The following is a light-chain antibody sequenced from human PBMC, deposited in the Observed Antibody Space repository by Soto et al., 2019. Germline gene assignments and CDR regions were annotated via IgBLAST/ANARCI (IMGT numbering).Light chain of an antibody. V-gene: IGLV2-23*01. CDR1: SSDVGTYNL. CDR2: EGS. Sequence: QSVLTQPASVSGSPGQSITISCTGTSSDVGTYNLVSWYQQHPGKAPKLMIYEGSKRPSGVSNRFSGSKSVNTASLTISALHAEDEADYSCYSYAGSGYVFGTGTKLTVL. J-gene: IGLJ1*01. CDR3: YSYAGSGYV.